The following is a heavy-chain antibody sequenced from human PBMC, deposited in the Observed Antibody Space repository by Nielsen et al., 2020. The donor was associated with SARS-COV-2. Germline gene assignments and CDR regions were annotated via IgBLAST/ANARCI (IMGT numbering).Heavy chain of an antibody. CDR3: ARAGYNWNDEFDY. Sequence: SETLSLTCTVSGGSISSGDYYWSWIRQPPGKGLEWIGYIYYSGSTNYNPSLKSRVTISVDTSKNQFSLKLSSVTAADTAVYYCARAGYNWNDEFDYWGQGTLVTVSS. CDR2: IYYSGST. D-gene: IGHD1-1*01. V-gene: IGHV4-61*08. J-gene: IGHJ4*02. CDR1: GGSISSGDYY.